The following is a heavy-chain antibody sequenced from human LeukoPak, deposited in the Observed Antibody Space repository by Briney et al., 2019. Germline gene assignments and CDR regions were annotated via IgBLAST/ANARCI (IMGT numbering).Heavy chain of an antibody. J-gene: IGHJ4*02. D-gene: IGHD3-10*01. CDR1: GYSFTSYW. CDR2: IYPGDSDT. Sequence: GESLKISCKGSGYSFTSYWIGWVRQMPGKGLEWMGIIYPGDSDTRYSPSFQGQVTISADKSISTTYLQWSSLKASDTAIYYCARRVYYGSGPRYYFDYWGQGTLVTVSS. CDR3: ARRVYYGSGPRYYFDY. V-gene: IGHV5-51*01.